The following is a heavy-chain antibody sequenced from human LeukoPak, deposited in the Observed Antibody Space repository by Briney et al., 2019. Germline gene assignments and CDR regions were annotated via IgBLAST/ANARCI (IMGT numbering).Heavy chain of an antibody. CDR1: GFTFGDYA. D-gene: IGHD2-2*01. Sequence: GGSLRLSCTASGFTFGDYAMSWVRQAPGKGLEWVGFIRSKAYGGTTEYAASVKGRFTISRDDSKSIAYLQMNSLRAEDTAVYYCAKDGQPRDADPYYFDYWGQGTLVTVSS. J-gene: IGHJ4*02. CDR2: IRSKAYGGTT. V-gene: IGHV3-49*04. CDR3: AKDGQPRDADPYYFDY.